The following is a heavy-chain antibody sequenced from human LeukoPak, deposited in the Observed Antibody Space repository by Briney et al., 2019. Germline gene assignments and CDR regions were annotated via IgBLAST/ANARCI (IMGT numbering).Heavy chain of an antibody. Sequence: GGSLRLSCAASGFTFSSYAMSWVRQTPGKGLEWVSAFSGSGGTTYYADSVKGRFTISRDNSKNTLYLQMNSLRDEDTAVYYCARSRMGFCSGGSCPFDYWGQGTLVTVSS. CDR2: FSGSGGTT. V-gene: IGHV3-23*01. J-gene: IGHJ4*02. D-gene: IGHD2-15*01. CDR1: GFTFSSYA. CDR3: ARSRMGFCSGGSCPFDY.